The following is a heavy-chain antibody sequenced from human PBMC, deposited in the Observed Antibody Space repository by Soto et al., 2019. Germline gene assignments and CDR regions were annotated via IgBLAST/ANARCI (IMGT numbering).Heavy chain of an antibody. Sequence: SETLSLTCTVSGGSISSCVYYWSWIRQHPGKGLEWIGYIYYSGSTYYNPSLKSRVTISVDTSKNQFSLKLSSVTAADTAVYYCARGDVVPAATYFDYWGQGTLVTVSS. CDR2: IYYSGST. D-gene: IGHD2-2*01. V-gene: IGHV4-31*03. CDR1: GGSISSCVYY. CDR3: ARGDVVPAATYFDY. J-gene: IGHJ4*02.